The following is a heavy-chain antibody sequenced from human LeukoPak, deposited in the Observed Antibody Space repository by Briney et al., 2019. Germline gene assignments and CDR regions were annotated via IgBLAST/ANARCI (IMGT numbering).Heavy chain of an antibody. Sequence: PSETLSLTCTVSGGSISSYYWSWIRQPPGKGLEWIGYIYYSGSTNYNPSLKSRVTISVDTPKNQFSLKLSSVTAADTAVYYRARDGPIQPLDYWGQGTLVTVSS. CDR3: ARDGPIQPLDY. J-gene: IGHJ4*02. D-gene: IGHD5-18*01. CDR1: GGSISSYY. CDR2: IYYSGST. V-gene: IGHV4-59*01.